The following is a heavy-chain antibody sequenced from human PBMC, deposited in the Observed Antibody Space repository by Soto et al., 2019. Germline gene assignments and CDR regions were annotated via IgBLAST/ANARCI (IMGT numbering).Heavy chain of an antibody. V-gene: IGHV3-21*06. CDR3: SSGQGGSYDSCFDP. Sequence: EVQVVESGGGLVKPGGSLRLSCTFTFSMYSMNWVRQAPGKGLEWVASISSGSAYIKYAESVKGRFTISRDNAKNSLHLQMNSLRAEDTSIYHCSSGQGGSYDSCFDPCCQGNLVTVSS. CDR2: ISSGSAYI. CDR1: TFSMYS. D-gene: IGHD1-26*01. J-gene: IGHJ5*02.